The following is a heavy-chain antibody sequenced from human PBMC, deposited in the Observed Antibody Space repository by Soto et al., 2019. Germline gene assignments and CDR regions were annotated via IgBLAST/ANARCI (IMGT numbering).Heavy chain of an antibody. CDR3: ARGEDHDY. Sequence: QVQLQQWGAGLLKPSETLSLTCAVYGGSFSGYYWSWIRQPPGKGLEWIGEINHSGSTNYNPSLKSRVTISVDTSKNQFSLKLSSVTAADTAVYYCARGEDHDYWGQGTLVTVSS. J-gene: IGHJ4*02. CDR2: INHSGST. V-gene: IGHV4-34*01. CDR1: GGSFSGYY.